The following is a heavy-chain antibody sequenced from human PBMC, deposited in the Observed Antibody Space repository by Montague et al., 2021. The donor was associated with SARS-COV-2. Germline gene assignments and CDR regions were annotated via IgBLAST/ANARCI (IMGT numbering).Heavy chain of an antibody. D-gene: IGHD2-2*01. CDR2: IYSSGIT. Sequence: SETMSLTCTVSGASINSYSWSWIRQPPGKGLEWIGHIYSSGITNYSPSLKSRVTISLDMSKSQFSLKLRSITAADTAVYYCARGRRPVVVPGAGPAGRAFDIWGQGTMVTVSS. CDR1: GASINSYS. V-gene: IGHV4-59*12. CDR3: ARGRRPVVVPGAGPAGRAFDI. J-gene: IGHJ3*02.